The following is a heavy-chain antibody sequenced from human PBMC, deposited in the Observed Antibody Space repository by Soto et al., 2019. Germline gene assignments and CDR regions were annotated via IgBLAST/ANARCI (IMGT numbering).Heavy chain of an antibody. Sequence: GGSLRLSCTASGFTFGDYAMSWFRQAPGKGLEWVGFIRSKAYGGTTEYAASVKGRFTISRDDSKSIAYLQMNSLKTEDTAVYYCTRARRYYDRSLRYYFDYWGQGTLVTVSS. D-gene: IGHD3-22*01. V-gene: IGHV3-49*03. CDR3: TRARRYYDRSLRYYFDY. CDR2: IRSKAYGGTT. J-gene: IGHJ4*02. CDR1: GFTFGDYA.